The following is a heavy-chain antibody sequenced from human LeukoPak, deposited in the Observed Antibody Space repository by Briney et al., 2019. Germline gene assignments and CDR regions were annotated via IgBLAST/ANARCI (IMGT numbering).Heavy chain of an antibody. V-gene: IGHV3-74*01. J-gene: IGHJ4*02. D-gene: IGHD3-9*01. CDR2: VNREGTTS. Sequence: GGSLRLSCAASGFTFSTYWMHWVRQVPGKGLVWVSRVNREGTTSAYADSVKGRLTISRDNDKNTLYLQMNSLRVEDTAVYYCARDVDWILFDYWGQGTLVTVSS. CDR1: GFTFSTYW. CDR3: ARDVDWILFDY.